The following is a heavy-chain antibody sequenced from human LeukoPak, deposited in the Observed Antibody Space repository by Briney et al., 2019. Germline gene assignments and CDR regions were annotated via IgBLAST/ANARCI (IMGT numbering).Heavy chain of an antibody. Sequence: SETLSLTCTVSGGSISSGGYYWSWIRQHPGKGLEWIGYIYYSGSTYYNPSLKSRVTISVDTSKNQFSLKLSSVTAADTAVYYCARGVDSSSWYDCWGQGTLVTVSS. CDR2: IYYSGST. CDR1: GGSISSGGYY. D-gene: IGHD6-13*01. CDR3: ARGVDSSSWYDC. V-gene: IGHV4-31*03. J-gene: IGHJ5*01.